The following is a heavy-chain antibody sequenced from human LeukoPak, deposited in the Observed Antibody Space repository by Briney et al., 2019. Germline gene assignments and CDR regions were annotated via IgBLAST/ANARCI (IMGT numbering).Heavy chain of an antibody. Sequence: GASVKVSCKASGGTFSSYAISWVRQAPGQGLEWMGWISAYNGNTNYAQKLQGRVTMTTDTSTSTAYMELRSLRSDDTAVYYCARGSAFGAVAGPDYWGQGTLVTVSS. D-gene: IGHD6-19*01. CDR2: ISAYNGNT. CDR1: GGTFSSYA. CDR3: ARGSAFGAVAGPDY. V-gene: IGHV1-18*01. J-gene: IGHJ4*02.